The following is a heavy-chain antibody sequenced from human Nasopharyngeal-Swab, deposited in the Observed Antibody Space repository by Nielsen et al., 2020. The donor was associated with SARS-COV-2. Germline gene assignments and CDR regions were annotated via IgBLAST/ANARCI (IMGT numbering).Heavy chain of an antibody. D-gene: IGHD5-12*01. CDR1: GFIFKNYA. Sequence: GESLKISCSASGFIFKNYAMNWVRQAPGRGLEWVSAISGADDSINYADSVKGRFTISRDNSKNTLDLQMNSLRAEDTAMYYCAKDRDSGDDSGEYYHYYGMDVWGQGTSVTVS. V-gene: IGHV3-23*01. CDR2: ISGADDSI. J-gene: IGHJ6*02. CDR3: AKDRDSGDDSGEYYHYYGMDV.